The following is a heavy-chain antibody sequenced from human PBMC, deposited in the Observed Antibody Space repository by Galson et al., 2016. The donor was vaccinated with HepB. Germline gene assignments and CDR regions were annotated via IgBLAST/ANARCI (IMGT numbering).Heavy chain of an antibody. CDR1: GSDFKMYG. Sequence: LRLSCAASGSDFKMYGMHWVRQAPGKGLERVAVIWYDGGQKFYATSVKGRFTISRDSSKNMLYLQMDGLRVDDTALYYCARDAALSSSWLFDYWGQGALVTVSS. CDR3: ARDAALSSSWLFDY. CDR2: IWYDGGQK. J-gene: IGHJ4*02. V-gene: IGHV3-33*01. D-gene: IGHD6-19*01.